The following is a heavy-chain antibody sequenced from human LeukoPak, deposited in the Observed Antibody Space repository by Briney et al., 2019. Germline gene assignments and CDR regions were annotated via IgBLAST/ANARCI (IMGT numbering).Heavy chain of an antibody. Sequence: SQTLSLTCAISGDSVSSNSAAWSWIRQSPSRGLEWLGRTYYRSKWYNEYAEFVKSRITVNPDTSKNQFSLQLNSETPEDTAVYYCARNIGPRIFDYWGQGTLVTVSS. V-gene: IGHV6-1*01. CDR1: GDSVSSNSAA. CDR2: TYYRSKWYN. CDR3: ARNIGPRIFDY. D-gene: IGHD6-6*01. J-gene: IGHJ4*02.